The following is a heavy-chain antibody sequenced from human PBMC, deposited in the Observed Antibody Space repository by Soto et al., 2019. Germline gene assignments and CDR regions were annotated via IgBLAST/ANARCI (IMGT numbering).Heavy chain of an antibody. Sequence: PSETLSLTCAVSGTSISSTFWWTWVRQPPGKGLEWIGEIYHSGSTKYNPSLKSRVTISVDTSNNQFSLKLKAVTAADTAVYYCARQYPATYSLALFDYWGQGNQVTVSS. J-gene: IGHJ4*02. CDR2: IYHSGST. CDR3: ARQYPATYSLALFDY. CDR1: GTSISSTFW. D-gene: IGHD2-15*01. V-gene: IGHV4-4*02.